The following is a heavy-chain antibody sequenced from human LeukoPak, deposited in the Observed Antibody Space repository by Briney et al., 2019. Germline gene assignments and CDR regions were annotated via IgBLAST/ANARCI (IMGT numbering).Heavy chain of an antibody. D-gene: IGHD1-26*01. V-gene: IGHV4-34*01. CDR2: INHSGST. J-gene: IGHJ4*02. Sequence: SETLSLTCAVYGGSFSPYYWSWIRQPPGKGLEWIGEINHSGSTNYNPSLKSRVTISVDTSKNQFSLKLDSVTAADTAVYYCARNASDSGTSYFDYWGQGTLVTVSS. CDR3: ARNASDSGTSYFDY. CDR1: GGSFSPYY.